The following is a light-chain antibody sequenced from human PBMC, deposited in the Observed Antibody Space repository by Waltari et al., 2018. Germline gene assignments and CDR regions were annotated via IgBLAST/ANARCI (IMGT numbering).Light chain of an antibody. V-gene: IGLV2-23*02. CDR2: QVT. CDR1: SNDVGNFEL. J-gene: IGLJ2*01. CDR3: SSYAGDNRLI. Sequence: QSALTQPASVSGSPGQSITISCTGTSNDVGNFELVSWYQQHPGKAPKLLIYQVTTRPSEISYRFAGSKSGSTASLTISGLQSEDEADYYCSSYAGDNRLIFGGGTKVTVL.